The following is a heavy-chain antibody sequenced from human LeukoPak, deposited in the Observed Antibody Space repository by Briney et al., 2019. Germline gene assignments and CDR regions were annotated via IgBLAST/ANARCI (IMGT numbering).Heavy chain of an antibody. CDR1: GGSISRYY. J-gene: IGHJ3*02. Sequence: SETLSLTCTVSGGSISRYYWSWIRQPPGKGLEWIGYIYYSGSTNYNPSLKSRATISVDTSKIQLSLKLSSVTAADTAVYYCALSIAAAGTGAFDIWGQGTMVTVSS. CDR3: ALSIAAAGTGAFDI. CDR2: IYYSGST. D-gene: IGHD6-13*01. V-gene: IGHV4-59*01.